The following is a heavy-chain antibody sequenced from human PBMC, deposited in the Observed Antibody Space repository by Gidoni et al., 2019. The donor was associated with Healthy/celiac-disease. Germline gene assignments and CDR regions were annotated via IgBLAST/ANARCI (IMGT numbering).Heavy chain of an antibody. CDR1: GFSLSNARMG. V-gene: IGHV2-26*01. CDR2: IFSNDEK. J-gene: IGHJ3*02. CDR3: ARTPTDFQSTAAFDI. D-gene: IGHD4-17*01. Sequence: QVTLKESGPVLVKPTETLTLTCTVSGFSLSNARMGVRWIRQPPGKALEWLAHIFSNDEKSYSTSLKSRLTISKDTSKSQVVLTMTNMDPVDTATYYCARTPTDFQSTAAFDIWGQGTMVTVSS.